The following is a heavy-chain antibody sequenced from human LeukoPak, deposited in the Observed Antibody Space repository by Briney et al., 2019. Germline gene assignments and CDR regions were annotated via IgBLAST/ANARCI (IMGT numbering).Heavy chain of an antibody. Sequence: ASVKVSCKASGYTFTSYGISWVRQAPGQALEWMGWISVHNGNTKYAQKVQGRITMTTDTPTSTAYMELRSLRSDDTAVYYCARVIEAAGLGALDIWGQGTMVTVSS. J-gene: IGHJ3*02. V-gene: IGHV1-18*01. D-gene: IGHD6-13*01. CDR1: GYTFTSYG. CDR3: ARVIEAAGLGALDI. CDR2: ISVHNGNT.